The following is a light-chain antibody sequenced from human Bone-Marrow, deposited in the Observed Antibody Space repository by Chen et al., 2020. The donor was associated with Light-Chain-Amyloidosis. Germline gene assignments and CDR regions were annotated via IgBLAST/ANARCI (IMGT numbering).Light chain of an antibody. CDR3: QQYNNWPPEYT. CDR2: AVS. Sequence: EIVMTQSPATLSMSPGERASLSCRASQSVGRNIAWYQQKPGQAPRLLIYAVSTRATGITARFSGSGSGTEFTLTISSLQSEDFAVYYCQQYNNWPPEYTFGQGTKLEIK. CDR1: QSVGRN. V-gene: IGKV3-15*01. J-gene: IGKJ2*01.